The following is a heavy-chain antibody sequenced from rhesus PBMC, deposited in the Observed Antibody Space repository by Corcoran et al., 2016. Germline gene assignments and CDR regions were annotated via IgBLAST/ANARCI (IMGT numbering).Heavy chain of an antibody. CDR2: IYGSGSST. D-gene: IGHD1-44*02. V-gene: IGHV4-169*01. CDR3: ARVGGVDKYFEF. Sequence: QLQLQESGPGLVKPSETLSVTCAVSGDSISSSYWSWIRQAPGKGLEWIGYIYGSGSSTNYNPSPKSLVTLSVDTSKNQLSLRLSSVTTADTAVYYCARVGGVDKYFEFWGQGALVTVSS. CDR1: GDSISSSY. J-gene: IGHJ1*01.